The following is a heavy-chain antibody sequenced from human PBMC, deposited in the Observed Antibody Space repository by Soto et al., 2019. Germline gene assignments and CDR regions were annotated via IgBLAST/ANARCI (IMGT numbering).Heavy chain of an antibody. Sequence: ESVGGVVQPGRSLRLSCAASGFTFSNYGMHWVRQAPGKGLEWVAIISYDGDNEYYADSVRGRFTISRDNSKNTLYLQTSSLRHEDTAVYYCAKDGGPVYCNSPGCSAKHFDYWGQGTLVTVSS. CDR3: AKDGGPVYCNSPGCSAKHFDY. V-gene: IGHV3-30*18. J-gene: IGHJ4*02. CDR2: ISYDGDNE. D-gene: IGHD2-2*01. CDR1: GFTFSNYG.